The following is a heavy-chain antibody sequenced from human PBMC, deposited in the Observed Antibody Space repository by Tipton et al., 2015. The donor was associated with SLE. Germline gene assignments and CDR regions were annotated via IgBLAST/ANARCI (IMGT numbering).Heavy chain of an antibody. Sequence: SLRLSCTASGFTFGDYAMSWFRQAPGKGLEWVGFIRSKAYGGTTEYAASVKGRFTISRDDSKSIAYLQMNSLKTEDTAVYYCTREDSSHYYYYGMDVWGQGTTVTVSS. CDR3: TREDSSHYYYYGMDV. D-gene: IGHD6-13*01. CDR2: IRSKAYGGTT. CDR1: GFTFGDYA. V-gene: IGHV3-49*03. J-gene: IGHJ6*02.